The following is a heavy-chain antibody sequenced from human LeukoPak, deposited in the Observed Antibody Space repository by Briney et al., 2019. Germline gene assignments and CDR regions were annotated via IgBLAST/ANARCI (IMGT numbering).Heavy chain of an antibody. CDR2: IYYSGST. V-gene: IGHV4-59*01. Sequence: SETLSLTCTVPGGSISSYYWSWIRQPPGKGLEWIGYIYYSGSTNYNPSLKSRVTISVDTSKNQFSLKLSSVTAADTAVYYCARDFGYSSGWANWFDPWGQGTLVTVSS. D-gene: IGHD6-19*01. CDR1: GGSISSYY. J-gene: IGHJ5*02. CDR3: ARDFGYSSGWANWFDP.